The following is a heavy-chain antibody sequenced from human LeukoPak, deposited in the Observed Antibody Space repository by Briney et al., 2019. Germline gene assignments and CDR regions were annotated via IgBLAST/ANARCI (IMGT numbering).Heavy chain of an antibody. Sequence: ASVKVSCKASGYTFTAYYMHWVRQAPGQGLEWMGWINPSSGGTNYAQKFQGRVIMTRDTSISTAYMELSRLRSDDTAVYYCASPSNYGSGSQLNYWGQGTLVTVSS. V-gene: IGHV1-2*02. CDR1: GYTFTAYY. J-gene: IGHJ4*02. CDR2: INPSSGGT. D-gene: IGHD3-10*01. CDR3: ASPSNYGSGSQLNY.